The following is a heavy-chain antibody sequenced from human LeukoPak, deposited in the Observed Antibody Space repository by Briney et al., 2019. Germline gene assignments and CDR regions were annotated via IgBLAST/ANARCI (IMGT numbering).Heavy chain of an antibody. CDR3: ARNVGHFYYDGSGYELYYYYLDV. J-gene: IGHJ6*03. CDR1: GYTFTSDE. CDR2: MKFKRGNS. V-gene: IGHV1-8*03. Sequence: ASVTVSCKASGYTFTSDEINWVRQAPGQGVEGMGWMKFKRGNSDYTRTFQGRVTITRTTSISTAYIELTSLSFEDTAVYYCARNVGHFYYDGSGYELYYYYLDVWGKGATVTVSS. D-gene: IGHD3-22*01.